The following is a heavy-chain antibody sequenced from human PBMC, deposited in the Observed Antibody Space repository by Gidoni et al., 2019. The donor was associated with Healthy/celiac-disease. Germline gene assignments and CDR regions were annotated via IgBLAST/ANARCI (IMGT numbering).Heavy chain of an antibody. V-gene: IGHV3-30*18. CDR3: AKDATYSSSWYVPNYYYYYGMDV. J-gene: IGHJ6*02. CDR1: GFTFSSYG. Sequence: QVQLVESGGGVVQPGRSLRLSCAASGFTFSSYGMHWVRQAPGKGLEWVAVISYDGSNKYYADSVKGRFTISRDNSKNTLYLQMNSLRAEDTAVYYCAKDATYSSSWYVPNYYYYYGMDVWGQGTTVTVSS. CDR2: ISYDGSNK. D-gene: IGHD6-13*01.